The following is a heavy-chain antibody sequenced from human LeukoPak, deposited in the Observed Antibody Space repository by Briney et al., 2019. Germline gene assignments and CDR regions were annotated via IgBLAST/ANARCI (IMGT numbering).Heavy chain of an antibody. D-gene: IGHD6-6*01. CDR2: IYPGDSDT. V-gene: IGHV5-51*01. CDR3: ARLGSHDGYSSSSGYFDY. Sequence: GESLKISCKGSGYSFTSYWIGWVRQMPGKGLEWMGIIYPGDSDTRYSPSFQGQVTISADKSISTAYLQWSSLKASDTAMYYCARLGSHDGYSSSSGYFDYWGQGTLVTVSS. J-gene: IGHJ4*02. CDR1: GYSFTSYW.